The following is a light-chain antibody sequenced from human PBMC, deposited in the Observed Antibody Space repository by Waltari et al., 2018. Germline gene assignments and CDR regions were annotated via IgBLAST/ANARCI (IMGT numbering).Light chain of an antibody. CDR3: QVWDSTSDHVL. CDR2: DNS. V-gene: IGLV3-21*02. J-gene: IGLJ2*01. Sequence: SYVLTQSPSVSVAPGQTASITCGGNNIGSKSVHWYQQRPGQAPVLVVYDNSGRPSGIPGRFSGSNSGNTATLTITRVEAADEADYYCQVWDSTSDHVLFAGGTKLTVL. CDR1: NIGSKS.